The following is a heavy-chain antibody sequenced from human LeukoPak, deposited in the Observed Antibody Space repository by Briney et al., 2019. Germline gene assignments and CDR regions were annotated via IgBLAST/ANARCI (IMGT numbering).Heavy chain of an antibody. CDR3: ARRGVVIRVILVGFHKEAFYFDS. J-gene: IGHJ4*02. CDR2: ISDSDGST. V-gene: IGHV3-23*01. CDR1: GITLSNYG. D-gene: IGHD3-22*01. Sequence: GGPLRLSCAVSGITLSNYGMSWVRQAPGKGLEWVAGISDSDGSTNYADSVKGRFTISRDNPKNTLYLQMNSLRAEDTAVYFCARRGVVIRVILVGFHKEAFYFDSWGQGALVTVSS.